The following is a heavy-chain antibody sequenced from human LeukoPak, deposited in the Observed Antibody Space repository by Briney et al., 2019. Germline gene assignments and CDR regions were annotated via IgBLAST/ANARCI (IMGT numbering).Heavy chain of an antibody. Sequence: GASVNVSCKASGYTFTSYYMHWVRQAPGQGLEWMGIINPSGGSTSYAQKFQGRVTMTRDTTTSTVYMELSSLRSEDTAVYYCARDYIVGATNYYYGMDVWGQGTTVTVSS. D-gene: IGHD1-26*01. CDR1: GYTFTSYY. CDR2: INPSGGST. V-gene: IGHV1-46*01. CDR3: ARDYIVGATNYYYGMDV. J-gene: IGHJ6*02.